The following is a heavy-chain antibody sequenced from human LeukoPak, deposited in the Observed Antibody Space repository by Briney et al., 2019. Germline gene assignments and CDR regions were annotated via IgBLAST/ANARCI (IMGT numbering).Heavy chain of an antibody. D-gene: IGHD3-10*01. CDR3: AKDLYYYGSGSQPTPAY. CDR1: GFTFDDYT. Sequence: GGSLRLSCAASGFTFDDYTMHWVRHAPGKGLEWVSLISWDGGSTYYADSVKGRFTISRDNSKNSLYLQMNSLRTEDTALYYCAKDLYYYGSGSQPTPAYWGQGTLVTVSS. V-gene: IGHV3-43*01. J-gene: IGHJ4*02. CDR2: ISWDGGST.